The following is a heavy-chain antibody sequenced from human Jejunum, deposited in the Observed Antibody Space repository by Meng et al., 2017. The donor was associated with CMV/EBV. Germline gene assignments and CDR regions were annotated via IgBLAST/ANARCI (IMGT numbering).Heavy chain of an antibody. V-gene: IGHV4-4*07. J-gene: IGHJ4*02. Sequence: QFHLLAPPPGLVTPSDTLSLPCTVCGDSISNYCWSWIRQPAGKKLELFGRISPSGNINYIPSHKGRVPMSLETSHNQSFLNLTSVTAADTALYYCARGESRGYYYFDYWGQGILVAVSS. CDR2: ISPSGNI. CDR1: GDSISNYC. CDR3: ARGESRGYYYFDY. D-gene: IGHD3-22*01.